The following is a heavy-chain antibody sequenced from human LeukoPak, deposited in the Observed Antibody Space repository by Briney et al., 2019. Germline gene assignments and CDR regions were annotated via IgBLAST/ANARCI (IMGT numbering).Heavy chain of an antibody. V-gene: IGHV4-34*01. Sequence: SETLSLTCAVYGGSFSGYYWSWIRQPPGQGLEWIGEINHSGSTNYNPHLKSRVTISVDTYKTQFSVELSSVTAADTAVYYCAREYSGSSVGAFDIWGQGTMVTVSS. J-gene: IGHJ3*02. CDR3: AREYSGSSVGAFDI. CDR2: INHSGST. CDR1: GGSFSGYY. D-gene: IGHD6-6*01.